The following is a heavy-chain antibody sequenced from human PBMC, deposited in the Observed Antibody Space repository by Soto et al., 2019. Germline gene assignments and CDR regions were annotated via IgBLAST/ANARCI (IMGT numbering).Heavy chain of an antibody. CDR3: TRTLSGWYGY. V-gene: IGHV1-8*01. CDR2: MNPNSGNT. Sequence: GASVKVSCKASGYTFTTYDISWVRQATGQGLEWMGWMNPNSGNTGYAQKFQGRVTLTRDTSISTAYMELSSLRSEDTAVYYCTRTLSGWYGYRGQGSLVTVSS. CDR1: GYTFTTYD. D-gene: IGHD1-26*01. J-gene: IGHJ5*01.